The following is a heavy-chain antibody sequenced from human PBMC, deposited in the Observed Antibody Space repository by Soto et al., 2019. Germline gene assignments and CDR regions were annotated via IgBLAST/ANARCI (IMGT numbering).Heavy chain of an antibody. CDR2: ITTSGDKT. Sequence: PGGSLRVSSAAAGFTCGDYAMTWVRKTPGKGLEWVSSITTSGDKTYYADSVKGRFTISRDNSKNTLYLIMFALTVEDTAMYFCVKDWQGNSCSGRGCRIDYWGQGTLVTVSS. J-gene: IGHJ4*02. CDR3: VKDWQGNSCSGRGCRIDY. D-gene: IGHD2-2*01. V-gene: IGHV3-23*01. CDR1: GFTCGDYA.